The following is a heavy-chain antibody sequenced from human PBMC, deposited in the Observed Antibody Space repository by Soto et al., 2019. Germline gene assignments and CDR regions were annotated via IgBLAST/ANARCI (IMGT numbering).Heavy chain of an antibody. CDR2: IIPIFGTA. D-gene: IGHD2-2*01. CDR3: ASSTSFRTYYYGLDV. CDR1: GGTFSSYA. J-gene: IGHJ6*02. Sequence: SVKVSCKASGGTFSSYAISWVRQAPGQGLEWMGGIIPIFGTANYAQKFQGRVTITADESTSTAYMELSSLRSEDTAVYYCASSTSFRTYYYGLDVWGQGTTVTVSS. V-gene: IGHV1-69*13.